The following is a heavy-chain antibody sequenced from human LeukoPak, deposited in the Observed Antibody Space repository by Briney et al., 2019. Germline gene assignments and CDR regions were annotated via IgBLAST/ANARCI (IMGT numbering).Heavy chain of an antibody. J-gene: IGHJ3*02. CDR1: GGSISSYY. V-gene: IGHV4-4*07. CDR2: IYSRGTT. D-gene: IGHD5-18*01. CDR3: AREVRHSYGLDAFDI. Sequence: SETLSLTCTVSGGSISSYYWSWIPQSAGKGLEWIGRIYSRGTTNYNPSLKSRVTMSVDTSKNQFSLKVSSVTAADTAVYYCAREVRHSYGLDAFDIWGQGTMVTVSS.